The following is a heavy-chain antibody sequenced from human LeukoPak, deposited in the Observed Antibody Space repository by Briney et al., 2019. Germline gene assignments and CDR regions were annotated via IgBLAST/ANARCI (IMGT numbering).Heavy chain of an antibody. V-gene: IGHV3-21*01. J-gene: IGHJ4*02. D-gene: IGHD3-10*01. CDR2: ISSSSSYI. CDR3: ARDGSLDVTMVRGVSYYFDY. Sequence: GGSLRLSCAASRFTFSSYSMNWVRQAPGKGLEWVSSISSSSSYIYYADSVKGRFTISRDNAKNSLYLQMNSLRAEDTAVYYCARDGSLDVTMVRGVSYYFDYWGQGTLVTVSS. CDR1: RFTFSSYS.